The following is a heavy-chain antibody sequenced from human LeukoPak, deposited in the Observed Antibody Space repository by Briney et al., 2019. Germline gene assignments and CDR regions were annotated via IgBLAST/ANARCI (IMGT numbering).Heavy chain of an antibody. CDR3: ARGKDGYNYFDY. V-gene: IGHV5-51*01. D-gene: IGHD5-24*01. Sequence: GESLKISCEASGYNFATYWIGWVRQMPGKGLEWMGVIYPGDSESRYSLSFRGQVTMSVDTSINAAYLQWSSLKASDIAMYYCARGKDGYNYFDYWGQGTLVTVSS. J-gene: IGHJ4*02. CDR2: IYPGDSES. CDR1: GYNFATYW.